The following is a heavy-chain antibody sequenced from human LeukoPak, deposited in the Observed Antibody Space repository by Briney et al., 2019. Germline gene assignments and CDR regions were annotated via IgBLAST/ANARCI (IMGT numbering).Heavy chain of an antibody. D-gene: IGHD2-2*01. CDR2: IYPSGST. Sequence: SETLSLTCTVSGGSISGYYWSWIRQPAGKGLEWIGRIYPSGSTNYNPSLKSRVTMSADTSKNQFSLKLNSVTAADTAVYYCARVIVVVPIGVYHYYAMDVWGQGTTVTVSS. V-gene: IGHV4-4*07. J-gene: IGHJ6*02. CDR1: GGSISGYY. CDR3: ARVIVVVPIGVYHYYAMDV.